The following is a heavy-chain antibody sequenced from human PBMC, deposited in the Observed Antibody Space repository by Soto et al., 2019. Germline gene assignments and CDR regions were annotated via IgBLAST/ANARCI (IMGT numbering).Heavy chain of an antibody. V-gene: IGHV1-18*01. Sequence: QVHLVQSGAEVKKPGASVKVSCKTSGYTFTRYGISWVRQAPGQGLEWIGWISGYDGRTNFAQKVQDRVTMTTDTSTNTVYMELRSLRSDDTAVYYCAREGDVTYYYYGMDVWGQATTVTVSS. D-gene: IGHD2-21*02. CDR2: ISGYDGRT. J-gene: IGHJ6*02. CDR1: GYTFTRYG. CDR3: AREGDVTYYYYGMDV.